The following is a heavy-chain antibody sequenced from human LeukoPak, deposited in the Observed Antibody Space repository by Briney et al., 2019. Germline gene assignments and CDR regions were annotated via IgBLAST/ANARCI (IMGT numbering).Heavy chain of an antibody. CDR1: GFSFNTYS. CDR3: ASPGGRGCSSTSCAGYAFDI. J-gene: IGHJ3*02. D-gene: IGHD2-2*01. CDR2: ISSSSSYI. V-gene: IGHV3-21*01. Sequence: GGSLRLSCAASGFSFNTYSMNWVRQAPGKGLEWVSSISSSSSYIYYADSVKGRFTISRDNAKNSLYLQMNSLRAEDTAVYYCASPGGRGCSSTSCAGYAFDIWGQGTMVTVSS.